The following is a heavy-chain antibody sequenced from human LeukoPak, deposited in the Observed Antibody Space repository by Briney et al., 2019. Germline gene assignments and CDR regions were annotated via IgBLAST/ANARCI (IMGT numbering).Heavy chain of an antibody. J-gene: IGHJ3*02. V-gene: IGHV3-23*01. CDR1: GSTFSAYT. Sequence: PGGSLSLSCAVSGSTFSAYTMAWVRQPPGKGLEWVSLTGRTIPDEDSVSGRFIISNDNPNNTLYLQLNSLRVDDTAVYYCAKWALIDASAFDIWGQGTMVTVSS. CDR2: TGRTI. D-gene: IGHD2-15*01. CDR3: AKWALIDASAFDI.